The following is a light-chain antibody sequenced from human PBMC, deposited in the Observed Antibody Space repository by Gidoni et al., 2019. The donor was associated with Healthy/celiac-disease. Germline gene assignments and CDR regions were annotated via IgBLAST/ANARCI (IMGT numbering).Light chain of an antibody. V-gene: IGKV3-20*01. CDR2: GAS. CDR1: QSVSSSY. CDR3: QQYGSSPLT. Sequence: EIVLTQSPGTLSLSPGERATLSCRASQSVSSSYLAWYQQKPGQAPRLLIYGASSGSGTDFTLTISRLEPEDFAVYYCQQYGSSPLTFGGGTKVESK. J-gene: IGKJ4*01.